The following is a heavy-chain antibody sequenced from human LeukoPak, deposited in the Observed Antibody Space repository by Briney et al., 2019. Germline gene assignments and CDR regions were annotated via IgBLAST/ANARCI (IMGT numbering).Heavy chain of an antibody. J-gene: IGHJ4*02. V-gene: IGHV4-59*01. D-gene: IGHD4/OR15-4a*01. Sequence: PSETLSLTCTVSGGSISNKYWSWIRQPPGKGLEWIGYIYYSGSTNYNPSLKSRVTILVDTSKNQFSLKLSSVTAADTAVYYCARRAGAYSHPYDYWGQGTLVTVSS. CDR1: GGSISNKY. CDR3: ARRAGAYSHPYDY. CDR2: IYYSGST.